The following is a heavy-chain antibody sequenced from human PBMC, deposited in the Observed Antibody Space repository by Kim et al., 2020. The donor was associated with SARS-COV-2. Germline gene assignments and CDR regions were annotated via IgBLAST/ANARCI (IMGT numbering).Heavy chain of an antibody. J-gene: IGHJ4*02. Sequence: GGSLRLSCAASGFTFSSYGMHWVRQAPGKGLEWVAVISYDGSNKYYADSVKGRFTISRDNSKNTLYLQMNSLRAEDTAVYYCAKDRLRWLVADFWGQGTLVTVSS. CDR3: AKDRLRWLVADF. V-gene: IGHV3-30*18. CDR2: ISYDGSNK. CDR1: GFTFSSYG. D-gene: IGHD6-19*01.